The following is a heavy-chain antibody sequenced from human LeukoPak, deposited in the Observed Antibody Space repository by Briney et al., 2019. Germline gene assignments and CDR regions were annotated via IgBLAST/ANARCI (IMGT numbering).Heavy chain of an antibody. CDR1: GGSISSNSYY. J-gene: IGHJ6*03. CDR2: IYYIGST. CDR3: ARHIGGRYYYYYMDV. V-gene: IGHV4-39*01. Sequence: SETLSLTCNVSGGSISSNSYYWGWIRQPPGKGLVWIGSIYYIGSTYYNPSLKSRVTISVDTSKNQFSLKLSSVTAADTAVYYCARHIGGRYYYYYMDVWGKGTTVTISS. D-gene: IGHD3-16*02.